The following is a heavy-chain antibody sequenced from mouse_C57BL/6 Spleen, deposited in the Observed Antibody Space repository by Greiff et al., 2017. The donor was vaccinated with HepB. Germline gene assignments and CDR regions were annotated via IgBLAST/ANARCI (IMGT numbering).Heavy chain of an antibody. Sequence: EVQLQQSGPELVKPGASVKISCKASGYTFTDYYMNWVKQSHGKSLEWIGDINPNNGGTSYNQKFKGKATLTVDKSSSTAYMELRSLTSEDSAVYYCERCYEGYYFDYWGQGTTLTVSS. V-gene: IGHV1-26*01. CDR1: GYTFTDYY. CDR2: INPNNGGT. CDR3: ERCYEGYYFDY. D-gene: IGHD1-1*01. J-gene: IGHJ2*01.